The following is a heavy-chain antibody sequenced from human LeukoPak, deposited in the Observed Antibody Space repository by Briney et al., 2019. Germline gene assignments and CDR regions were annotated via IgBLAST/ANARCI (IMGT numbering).Heavy chain of an antibody. CDR2: IYYSGST. CDR3: ARYGVRFDY. J-gene: IGHJ4*02. Sequence: TSETLSLTCTVSGGSISSYYWSWIRQPPGKGLEWIGYIYYSGSTNYNPSLKSRVTISVDTSKNQFSLKLSPVTAADTAVYYCARYGVRFDYWGQGTLVTVSS. V-gene: IGHV4-59*01. CDR1: GGSISSYY. D-gene: IGHD4-17*01.